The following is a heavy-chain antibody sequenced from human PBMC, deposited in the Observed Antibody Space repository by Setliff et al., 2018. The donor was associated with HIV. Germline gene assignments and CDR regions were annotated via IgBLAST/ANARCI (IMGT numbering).Heavy chain of an antibody. V-gene: IGHV1-69*05. CDR1: GSTFGSYG. J-gene: IGHJ6*02. Sequence: SVKVSCKTSGSTFGSYGISWVRQAPGQGLEWMGGIIPMFGTGFYAQKFQGRVTITTDESRSTAYMELSSLSSEDTAVFYCARVGHSSSYHYYGMDVWGQGTTVTVSS. CDR3: ARVGHSSSYHYYGMDV. D-gene: IGHD6-13*01. CDR2: IIPMFGTG.